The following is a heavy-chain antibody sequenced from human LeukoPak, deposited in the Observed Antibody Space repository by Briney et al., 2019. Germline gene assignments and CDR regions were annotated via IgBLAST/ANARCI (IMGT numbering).Heavy chain of an antibody. J-gene: IGHJ4*02. CDR3: AKGPLIEVAGTTWDY. CDR2: IIDRGGSS. CDR1: GFTFSSYA. V-gene: IGHV3-23*01. D-gene: IGHD6-19*01. Sequence: PGGSLRLSCAASGFTFSSYAMSWVRQAPGKGLEWVSDIIDRGGSSYYADSVKGRFSISRDNSKNTLYLQMNSLRAEDTALYYCAKGPLIEVAGTTWDYWGQGTLVTVSS.